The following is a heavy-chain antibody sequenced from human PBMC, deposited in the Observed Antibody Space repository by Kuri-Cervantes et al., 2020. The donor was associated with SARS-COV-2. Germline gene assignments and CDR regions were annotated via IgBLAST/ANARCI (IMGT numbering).Heavy chain of an antibody. CDR2: IIPILGIA. CDR3: AWQPDRPGENGMDV. J-gene: IGHJ6*02. V-gene: IGHV1-69*10. CDR1: GGTFSSYA. D-gene: IGHD3-16*01. Sequence: SVKVSCKASGGTFSSYAISWVRQAPGQGLEWMGGIIPILGIANYAQKFQGRVTITADESTSTAYMELSSLRSEDTAVYYCAWQPDRPGENGMDVWGQGTTVTVSS.